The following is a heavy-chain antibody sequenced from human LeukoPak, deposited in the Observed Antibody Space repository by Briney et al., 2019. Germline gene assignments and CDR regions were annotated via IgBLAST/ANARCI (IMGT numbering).Heavy chain of an antibody. CDR2: IFHSGSI. J-gene: IGHJ3*01. CDR3: ARMAVSYYYDSSTYSPVAFDV. CDR1: GYSISSGFY. Sequence: SETLSLTCNVSGYSISSGFYWGWIRQSPGEVLEWIATIFHSGSIFYNPSLKGRVSLSVDTSQNQFSLELNSVTAADTAVYYCARMAVSYYYDSSTYSPVAFDVWGQGTMVTVSS. D-gene: IGHD3-22*01. V-gene: IGHV4-38-2*02.